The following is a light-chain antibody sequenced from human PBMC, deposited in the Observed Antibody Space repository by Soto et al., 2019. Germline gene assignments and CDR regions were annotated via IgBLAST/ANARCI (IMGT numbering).Light chain of an antibody. V-gene: IGKV3-11*01. J-gene: IGKJ5*01. CDR3: PQRSNWPPIT. Sequence: DIVLTQSPATLSLSPGERATLSCRASQSVSSYLAWYQQKPGQAPRLLIYDASNRATGIPARFSGSGSGTDFTLTISSLEPEDFAVYYCPQRSNWPPITFGHGTRLEIK. CDR2: DAS. CDR1: QSVSSY.